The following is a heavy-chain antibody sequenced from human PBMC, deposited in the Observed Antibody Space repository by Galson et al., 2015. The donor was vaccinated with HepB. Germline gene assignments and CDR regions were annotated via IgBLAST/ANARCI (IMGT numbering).Heavy chain of an antibody. CDR1: GFTVSFNY. V-gene: IGHV3-66*02. D-gene: IGHD6-13*01. CDR2: XXSGXXA. Sequence: SLRLSCAASGFTVSFNYMSWVRQAPGKGXXXVSXXXSGXXAYYXASVXXRFTSSRDNSKNTLYXKMNSLRAEDTAVYYCASTRSSWYPYFDYWGQGTLVTVSS. CDR3: ASTRSSWYPYFDY. J-gene: IGHJ4*02.